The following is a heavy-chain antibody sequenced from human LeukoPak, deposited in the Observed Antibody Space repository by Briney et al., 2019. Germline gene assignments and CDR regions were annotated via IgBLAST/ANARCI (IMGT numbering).Heavy chain of an antibody. CDR1: GGSISSSSYY. Sequence: SETLSLTCTVSGGSISSSSYYWGWIRQPPGKGLEWIGSIYYSGSTYYNPSLKSRVTISVDTSKNQFSLKLSSVTAADTAVYYCAGHRMVRGVMSWWFDPWGQGTLVTVSS. V-gene: IGHV4-39*01. D-gene: IGHD3-10*01. CDR3: AGHRMVRGVMSWWFDP. CDR2: IYYSGST. J-gene: IGHJ5*02.